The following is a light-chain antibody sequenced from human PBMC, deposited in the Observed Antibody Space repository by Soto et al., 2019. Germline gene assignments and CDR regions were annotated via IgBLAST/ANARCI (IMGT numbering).Light chain of an antibody. J-gene: IGKJ2*01. V-gene: IGKV1-5*03. Sequence: DIQMTQSPSTLSASVGDRVTITCRASQSISRWLAWYQQKPGTAPKLLIYEASTLASGVPSRFSGSRSGTEFTLTVSSLQPDDFANYYCQQYNASFPYTFGQGTKLEIK. CDR3: QQYNASFPYT. CDR2: EAS. CDR1: QSISRW.